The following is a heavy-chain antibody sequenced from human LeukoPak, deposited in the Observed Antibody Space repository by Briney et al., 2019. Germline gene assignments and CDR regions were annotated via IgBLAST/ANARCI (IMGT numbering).Heavy chain of an antibody. J-gene: IGHJ5*02. CDR3: AKDPGGLPYGSGSYSDH. CDR1: GFTFSSYA. CDR2: ISGSGGST. V-gene: IGHV3-23*01. Sequence: GGSLRLSCAASGFTFSSYAMSWVRQAPGKGLEWVSAISGSGGSTYYADSVKGRFTISRDNSKNTLYLQMNSLRAEDTAVYYCAKDPGGLPYGSGSYSDHWGQGTLVTVSS. D-gene: IGHD3-10*01.